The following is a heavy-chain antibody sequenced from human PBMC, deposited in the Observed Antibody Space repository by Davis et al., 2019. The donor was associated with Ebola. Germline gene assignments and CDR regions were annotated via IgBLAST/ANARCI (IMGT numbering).Heavy chain of an antibody. CDR3: ARAGLIGVVTHYYYYHMDV. CDR1: GFTFSSLA. D-gene: IGHD3-3*01. V-gene: IGHV4-39*01. CDR2: IYYGGHT. J-gene: IGHJ6*03. Sequence: GSLRLSCAASGFTFSSLAMSWVRQPPGKGMEWLASIYYGGHTYFHPSLKSRVTISVETPKSQFSLRLNSVTAADTAVYYCARAGLIGVVTHYYYYHMDVWGNGTTVAVSS.